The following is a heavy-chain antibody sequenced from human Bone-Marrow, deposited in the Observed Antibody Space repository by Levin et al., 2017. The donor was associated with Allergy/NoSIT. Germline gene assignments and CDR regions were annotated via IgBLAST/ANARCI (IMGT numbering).Heavy chain of an antibody. D-gene: IGHD3-10*01. CDR3: GRAGFYGSGTYYKALPYYYVMDV. CDR1: GDSISSGDYY. CDR2: IYYSGSV. Sequence: SQTLSLTCAVSGDSISSGDYYWTWIRQPPGKGLEWIAYIYYSGSVYYNPTLKSRVTLSFDTSKNQFSLRLNSVTAADTAVYYCGRAGFYGSGTYYKALPYYYVMDVWGQGTTVTVSS. J-gene: IGHJ6*02. V-gene: IGHV4-30-4*01.